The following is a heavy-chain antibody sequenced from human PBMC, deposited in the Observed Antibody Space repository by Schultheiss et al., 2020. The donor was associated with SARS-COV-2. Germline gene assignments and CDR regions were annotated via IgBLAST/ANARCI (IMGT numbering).Heavy chain of an antibody. D-gene: IGHD6-6*01. J-gene: IGHJ4*02. CDR2: ISSSGSTI. Sequence: GGSLRLSCAASGFTFSSYSMNWVRQAPGKGLEWVSYISSSGSTIYYADSVKGRFTISRDNAKNSLYLQMNSLRAEDTAVYYCASDIAARREDYFDYWGQGTLVTVSS. CDR3: ASDIAARREDYFDY. V-gene: IGHV3-48*04. CDR1: GFTFSSYS.